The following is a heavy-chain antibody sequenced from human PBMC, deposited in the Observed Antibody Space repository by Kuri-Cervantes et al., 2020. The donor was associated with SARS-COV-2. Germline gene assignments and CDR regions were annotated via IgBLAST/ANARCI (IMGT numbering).Heavy chain of an antibody. CDR1: GFTFRSSG. J-gene: IGHJ4*02. D-gene: IGHD3-3*01. Sequence: GGSLRLSCAASGFTFRSSGMHWVCQAPGKGLEWVALLSNDGAHEYYADSVKGRFTISRDNFKNTLFLQMNSLRSEDTAMYYCAKGGDFWSGFTYFDSCGPGTLVTVSS. V-gene: IGHV3-30*18. CDR3: AKGGDFWSGFTYFDS. CDR2: LSNDGAHE.